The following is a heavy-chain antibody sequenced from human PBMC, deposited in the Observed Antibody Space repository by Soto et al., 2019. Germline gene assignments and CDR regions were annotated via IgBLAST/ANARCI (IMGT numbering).Heavy chain of an antibody. Sequence: GSLRLSCAASGFTFSSYAMSWVRQAPGKGLEWVSAISGSGGSTYYADSVKGRFTISRDNSKNTLYLQMNSLRAEDTAVYYCAKDKSSSRFLESLPYLDWFDPWGQGPLVTVSS. CDR1: GFTFSSYA. J-gene: IGHJ5*02. V-gene: IGHV3-23*01. CDR3: AKDKSSSRFLESLPYLDWFDP. CDR2: ISGSGGST. D-gene: IGHD3-3*01.